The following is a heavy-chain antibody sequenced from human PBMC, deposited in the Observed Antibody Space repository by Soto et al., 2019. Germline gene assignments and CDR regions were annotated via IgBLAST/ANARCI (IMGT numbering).Heavy chain of an antibody. J-gene: IGHJ3*02. V-gene: IGHV3-23*01. CDR3: ARRARTSTTNWGAFDI. D-gene: IGHD1-7*01. CDR1: GFTFSNYV. CDR2: ISYSADKT. Sequence: EVQLLESGGGLVQPGGSLRLSCAASGFTFSNYVMNWVRQAPGKGLEWVSTISYSADKTFYADSVKGRFTISRDNSRDKLFLQMNRLRADDAAVYYCARRARTSTTNWGAFDIWGQGTMVTVSS.